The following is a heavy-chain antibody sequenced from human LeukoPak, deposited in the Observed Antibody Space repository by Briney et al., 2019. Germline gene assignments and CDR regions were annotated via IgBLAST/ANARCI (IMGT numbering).Heavy chain of an antibody. Sequence: ASVKVSCKPSGYTFTSYVISCVRQAPGQGLEWMEWISAYNGNTNYAQKLQGRVTMTTDTSTSTAYMELRSLRSDDTAVYFCARLFSDWFDPWGQGTLVTVSS. D-gene: IGHD3-10*02. CDR3: ARLFSDWFDP. J-gene: IGHJ5*02. V-gene: IGHV1-18*01. CDR2: ISAYNGNT. CDR1: GYTFTSYV.